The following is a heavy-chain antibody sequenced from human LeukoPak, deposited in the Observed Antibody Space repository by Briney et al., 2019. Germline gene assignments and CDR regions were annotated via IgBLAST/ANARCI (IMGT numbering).Heavy chain of an antibody. CDR3: AELGITMIGGV. D-gene: IGHD3-10*02. J-gene: IGHJ6*04. CDR1: GFTFSSYE. V-gene: IGHV3-48*03. CDR2: ISSSGSTI. Sequence: GGSLRLSCAASGFTFSSYEMNWVRQAPGKGLEWFSYISSSGSTIYYADPVKGRFTISRDNAKNSLYLQMNSLRAEDTAVYYCAELGITMIGGVWGKGTTVTISS.